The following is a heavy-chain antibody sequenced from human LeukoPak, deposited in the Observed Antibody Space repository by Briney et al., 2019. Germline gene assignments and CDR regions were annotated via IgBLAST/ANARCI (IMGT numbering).Heavy chain of an antibody. CDR3: AIDPPGGLMDV. J-gene: IGHJ6*02. Sequence: PGGSLTLSCAASGFTFSSYGMHWVRQAPGKGLEWVSFISYDGSNKYYADSVKGRFTISRDTSKNTLYLQMISLRAEDAAVYYCAIDPPGGLMDVWGQGTTVTVSS. D-gene: IGHD5-12*01. CDR1: GFTFSSYG. CDR2: ISYDGSNK. V-gene: IGHV3-30*03.